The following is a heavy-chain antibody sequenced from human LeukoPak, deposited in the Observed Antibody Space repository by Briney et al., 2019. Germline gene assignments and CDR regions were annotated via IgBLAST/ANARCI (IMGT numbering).Heavy chain of an antibody. V-gene: IGHV4-4*07. CDR1: GGSISNYY. D-gene: IGHD6-13*01. J-gene: IGHJ5*02. CDR3: ARGPLMSAGGGIDP. CDR2: VSINGGT. Sequence: SETLSLTCSVSGGSISNYYWSWIRRSAGKGLEWIGRVSINGGTNYNPSLTSRVSMSIDTSKNQFSLRLTSVTAADTAVYYCARGPLMSAGGGIDPWGQGTLVTVSS.